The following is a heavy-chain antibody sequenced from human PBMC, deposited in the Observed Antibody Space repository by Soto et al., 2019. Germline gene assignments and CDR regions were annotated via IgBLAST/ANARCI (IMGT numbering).Heavy chain of an antibody. CDR3: ARDDKYSGSYYY. J-gene: IGHJ4*01. Sequence: SETLSLTCTVSGGSITSSNWWSWVRQPPGKGLEWIGEIHEIGGTNYNPSLNSRVTISLGKSKNQFSLKLNSVTAADTAVYYCARDDKYSGSYYYWGHGTLVT. V-gene: IGHV4-4*02. CDR1: GGSITSSNW. CDR2: IHEIGGT. D-gene: IGHD1-26*01.